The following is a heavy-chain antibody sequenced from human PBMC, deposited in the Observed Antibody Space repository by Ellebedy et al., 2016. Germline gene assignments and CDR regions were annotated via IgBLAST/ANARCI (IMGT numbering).Heavy chain of an antibody. Sequence: SQTLSLTCAVYGGSFCGYYWSWIRQPPGKGLEWIGEINHSGSTNYNPSLKSRVTISVDTSKNQFSLKLSSVTAADTAVYYCARDLYSSGWYDYWGQGTLVTVSS. V-gene: IGHV4-34*01. CDR1: GGSFCGYY. CDR3: ARDLYSSGWYDY. CDR2: INHSGST. D-gene: IGHD6-19*01. J-gene: IGHJ4*02.